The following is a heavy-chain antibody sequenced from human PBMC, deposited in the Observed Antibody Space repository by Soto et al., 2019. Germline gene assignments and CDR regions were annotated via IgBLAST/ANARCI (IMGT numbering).Heavy chain of an antibody. CDR2: IVVGSGNT. J-gene: IGHJ6*02. CDR1: GFTFTSSA. V-gene: IGHV1-58*02. D-gene: IGHD3-3*01. Sequence: SVKVSCKASGFTFTSSAMQWVRQARGQRLEWIGWIVVGSGNTNYAQKFQERVTITRDMSTSTAYMELSSLRSEDTAVYYCAADGRVRFLEWSAKEDYYYVMDVWGQGTTVTVSS. CDR3: AADGRVRFLEWSAKEDYYYVMDV.